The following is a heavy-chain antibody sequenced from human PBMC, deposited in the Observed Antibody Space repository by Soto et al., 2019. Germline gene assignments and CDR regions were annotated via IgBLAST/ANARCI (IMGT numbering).Heavy chain of an antibody. CDR1: GYTFTSYG. CDR2: INPSGGST. Sequence: ASVKVSCKASGYTFTSYGISWVRQAPGQGLEWMGIINPSGGSTSYAQKFQGRATMTRDTSTSTVYMELSSLRSEDTAVYYCAREYGGNSNYYYYYGMDVWGQGTTVTVSS. V-gene: IGHV1-46*01. J-gene: IGHJ6*02. CDR3: AREYGGNSNYYYYYGMDV. D-gene: IGHD2-21*02.